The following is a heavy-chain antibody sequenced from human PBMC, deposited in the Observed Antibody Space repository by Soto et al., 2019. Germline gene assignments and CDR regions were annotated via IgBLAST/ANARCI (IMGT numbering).Heavy chain of an antibody. CDR3: AKGRGGSYGGDSFDY. V-gene: IGHV3-9*01. D-gene: IGHD1-26*01. CDR2: ISWNSGRT. CDR1: GFTYDDYD. J-gene: IGHJ4*02. Sequence: EVQLVESGGGLVQPGRSLRLSCAASGFTYDDYDMHWVRQAPGKGLEWVSAISWNSGRTAYADSVKGRFTISRDNAKNSLYRQMNSLRAEDTALYHCAKGRGGSYGGDSFDYWGQGTLVIVSS.